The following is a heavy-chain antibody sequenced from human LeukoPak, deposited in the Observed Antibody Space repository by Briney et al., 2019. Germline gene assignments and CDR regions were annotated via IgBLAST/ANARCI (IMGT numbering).Heavy chain of an antibody. Sequence: ASVKVSCKASGYTFTSYGISWVRQAPGQGLEWMGWISTYNGHTNYARKVQGRVTMTTDTSTSTAYMELRSLRSDDTAVYYCARGAYYYDSSGYYYFDYWGQGTLVTVSS. D-gene: IGHD3-22*01. V-gene: IGHV1-18*01. CDR2: ISTYNGHT. CDR1: GYTFTSYG. J-gene: IGHJ4*02. CDR3: ARGAYYYDSSGYYYFDY.